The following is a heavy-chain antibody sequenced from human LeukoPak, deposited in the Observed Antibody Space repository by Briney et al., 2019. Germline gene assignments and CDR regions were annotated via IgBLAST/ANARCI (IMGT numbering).Heavy chain of an antibody. V-gene: IGHV3-33*01. CDR3: TRVGYIDEGIDY. CDR2: IWFDGSTK. Sequence: GGSLRLSCAASGFSFKDTGMHWVRQAPGKGPEWLTIIWFDGSTKYYADSVKGRFTVSRDNSQNILYLQMNDLRAEDTAVYYCTRVGYIDEGIDYWGQGTLVTVSS. D-gene: IGHD5-24*01. CDR1: GFSFKDTG. J-gene: IGHJ4*02.